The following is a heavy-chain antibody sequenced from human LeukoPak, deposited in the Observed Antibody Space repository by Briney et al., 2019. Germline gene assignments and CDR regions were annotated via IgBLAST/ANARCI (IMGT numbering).Heavy chain of an antibody. CDR1: AYTFTGYY. CDR2: INPNSGGT. V-gene: IGHV1-2*02. J-gene: IGHJ4*02. Sequence: APVRVSCKASAYTFTGYYMHWVRQAPGQGLEWMGWINPNSGGTNYAQEFQGRVTMTRDTSISTAYMELSRLRSDDTAVYYCARASTYHYDRSGYYGTTFDYWGQGSLVTVSS. D-gene: IGHD3-22*01. CDR3: ARASTYHYDRSGYYGTTFDY.